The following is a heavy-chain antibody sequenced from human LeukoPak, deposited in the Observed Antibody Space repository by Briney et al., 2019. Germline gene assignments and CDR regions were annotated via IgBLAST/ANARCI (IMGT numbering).Heavy chain of an antibody. CDR2: ISNII. V-gene: IGHV3-48*01. J-gene: IGHJ3*02. CDR1: GFTFGSYS. CDR3: VRVQSYAFDI. Sequence: GGSLRLSCAASGFTFGSYSMNWVRQAPGKGLEWISYISNIISYADSVKGRFTISRDNAKNSLYLQMNSLRAEDTAIYYCVRVQSYAFDIWGQGTMVTVSS.